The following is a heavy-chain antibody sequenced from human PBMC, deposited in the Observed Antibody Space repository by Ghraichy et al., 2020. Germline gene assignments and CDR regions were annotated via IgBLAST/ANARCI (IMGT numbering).Heavy chain of an antibody. J-gene: IGHJ4*02. Sequence: ESLNISCTVSGGSISGSNYYWGWIRQPPEKGLDWIASIHYRGSTDYNPSLKSRVTISVDTSKNQFSLKLRFVTAADTAVYYCARLGYCSSTSCYVDYWGQGSLVTVSS. CDR3: ARLGYCSSTSCYVDY. CDR2: IHYRGST. V-gene: IGHV4-39*01. D-gene: IGHD2-2*01. CDR1: GGSISGSNYY.